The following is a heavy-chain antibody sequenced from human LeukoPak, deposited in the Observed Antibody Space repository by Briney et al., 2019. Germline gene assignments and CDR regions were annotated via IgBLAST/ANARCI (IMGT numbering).Heavy chain of an antibody. CDR1: GGSFSGYY. CDR3: ARRGPFYDFWSGYKENWLDP. J-gene: IGHJ5*02. CDR2: INHSGST. Sequence: PSETLSLTCAVYGGSFSGYYWSWIRQPPGKGLEWIGEINHSGSTNYNPSLKSRVTISVDTSKNQFSLKLNPVTAADTAVYYCARRGPFYDFWSGYKENWLDPWGQGTLVTVSS. V-gene: IGHV4-34*01. D-gene: IGHD3-3*01.